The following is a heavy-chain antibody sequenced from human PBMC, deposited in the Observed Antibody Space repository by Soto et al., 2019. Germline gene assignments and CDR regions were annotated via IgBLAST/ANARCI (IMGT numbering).Heavy chain of an antibody. CDR3: ARDPHEFWTSYWFDP. Sequence: ASVKVSCKAPGDTFTSYYLNWVRQAPGQGLELMGWISAYDGKTTYAEKFQGRVTLTTDTSTSTAYMELRSLRSDDTAIYYCARDPHEFWTSYWFDPWGQGTPVTVSS. D-gene: IGHD3-3*01. CDR1: GDTFTSYY. CDR2: ISAYDGKT. J-gene: IGHJ5*02. V-gene: IGHV1-18*04.